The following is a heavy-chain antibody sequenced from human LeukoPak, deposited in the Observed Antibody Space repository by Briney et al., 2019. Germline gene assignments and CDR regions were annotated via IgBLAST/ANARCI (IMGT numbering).Heavy chain of an antibody. CDR1: GGSISGYY. V-gene: IGHV4-59*12. CDR2: IYYSGST. Sequence: SETLSLTCTVSGGSISGYYWSWIRQPPGKGLEWIGYIYYSGSTNYNPSLKSRVTVSVDTSKNQFSLKLSSVTAADTAVYYCARDGGGFASGYWFDPWGQGVQVTVSS. J-gene: IGHJ5*02. D-gene: IGHD5-12*01. CDR3: ARDGGGFASGYWFDP.